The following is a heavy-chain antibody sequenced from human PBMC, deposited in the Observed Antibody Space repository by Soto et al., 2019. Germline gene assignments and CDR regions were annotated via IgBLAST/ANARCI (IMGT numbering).Heavy chain of an antibody. Sequence: SETLSLTCTVSGGSLSSYYWSWIRQPPGKGLEWIGYIYYSGSTNYNPSLKSRVTISVDTSKNQFSLKLSSVTAADTAVYYCARRRGYSSSSFDYWGQGTLVTVSS. CDR2: IYYSGST. CDR3: ARRRGYSSSSFDY. V-gene: IGHV4-59*08. J-gene: IGHJ4*02. D-gene: IGHD6-13*01. CDR1: GGSLSSYY.